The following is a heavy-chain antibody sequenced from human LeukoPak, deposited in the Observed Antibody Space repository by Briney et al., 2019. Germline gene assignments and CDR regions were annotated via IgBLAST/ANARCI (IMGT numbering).Heavy chain of an antibody. J-gene: IGHJ4*02. Sequence: ASVKVSCKASGGTFSSYAISWVRQAPGQGLEWMGGIIPIFGTANYAQKFQGRVTITADESTSTAYMELSSLRSEDTAVYYCARSESGGIAAAGPLDYWGQGTLVTVSS. V-gene: IGHV1-69*13. D-gene: IGHD6-13*01. CDR1: GGTFSSYA. CDR3: ARSESGGIAAAGPLDY. CDR2: IIPIFGTA.